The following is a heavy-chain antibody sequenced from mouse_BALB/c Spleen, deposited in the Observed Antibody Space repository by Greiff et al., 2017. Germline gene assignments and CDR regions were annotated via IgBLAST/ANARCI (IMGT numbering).Heavy chain of an antibody. CDR1: GFAFSSYD. CDR3: ARQGDGAMDY. J-gene: IGHJ4*01. Sequence: EVKVVESGGGLVKPGGSLKLSCAASGFAFSSYDMSWVRQTPEKRLEWVAYISSGGGSTYYPDTVKGRFTISRDNAKNTLYLQMSSLKSEDTAMYYCARQGDGAMDYWGQGTSVTVSS. V-gene: IGHV5-12-1*01. CDR2: ISSGGGST. D-gene: IGHD3-3*01.